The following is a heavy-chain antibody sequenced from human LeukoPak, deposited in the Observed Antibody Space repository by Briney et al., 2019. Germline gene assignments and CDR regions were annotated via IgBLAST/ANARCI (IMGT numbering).Heavy chain of an antibody. D-gene: IGHD5-18*01. CDR3: AKIQRGYSQRGDC. CDR2: IYYSGST. CDR1: GGSISSYY. J-gene: IGHJ4*02. V-gene: IGHV4-59*12. Sequence: PSETLSLTCTVSGGSISSYYWSWIRQPPGKGLEWIGYIYYSGSTNYNPSLKSRVTISVDTSKNQFSLKLSSVTAADTAVYYCAKIQRGYSQRGDCWGQGTLVTVSS.